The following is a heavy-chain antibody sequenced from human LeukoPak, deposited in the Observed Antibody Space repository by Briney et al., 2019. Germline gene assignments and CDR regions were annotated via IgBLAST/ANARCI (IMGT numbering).Heavy chain of an antibody. CDR2: IYSGGST. J-gene: IGHJ4*02. CDR1: GFTFSDYY. D-gene: IGHD5-18*01. Sequence: PGGSLRLSCAASGFTFSDYYMSWIRQAPGKGLEWVSLIYSGGSTYYADSVKGRFTISRDNSKNTLYLQMNSLRVEDTAVYYCAKARTRGYSYGSFDYWGQGTLVTVSS. CDR3: AKARTRGYSYGSFDY. V-gene: IGHV3-66*02.